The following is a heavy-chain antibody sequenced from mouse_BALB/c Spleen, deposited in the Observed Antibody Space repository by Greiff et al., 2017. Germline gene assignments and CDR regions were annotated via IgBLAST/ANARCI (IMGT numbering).Heavy chain of an antibody. CDR2: INPYNGDT. CDR3: ARTWYFDV. CDR1: GYSFTGYF. J-gene: IGHJ1*01. V-gene: IGHV1-20*02. Sequence: VQLQQSGPELVKPGASVKISCKASGYSFTGYFMNWVMQSHGKSLEWIGRINPYNGDTFYNQKFKGKATLTVDKSSSTAHMELRSLASEDSAVYYCARTWYFDVWGAGTTVTVSS.